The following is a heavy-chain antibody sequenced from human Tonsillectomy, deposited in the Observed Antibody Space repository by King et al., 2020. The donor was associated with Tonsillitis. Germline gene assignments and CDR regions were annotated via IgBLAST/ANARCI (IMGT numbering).Heavy chain of an antibody. J-gene: IGHJ4*02. Sequence: VQLVESGGGLVKPGGSLRLSCAASGFTFSSYSMNWVRQAPGKGLEWVSSISSSSSYIYYADSVKGRFTIYRDNAKNSLYLQMNSLRAEDTAVYYCARGGGINFDSSGFYPFDYWGQGTLVTVSS. CDR3: ARGGGINFDSSGFYPFDY. D-gene: IGHD3-22*01. V-gene: IGHV3-21*01. CDR1: GFTFSSYS. CDR2: ISSSSSYI.